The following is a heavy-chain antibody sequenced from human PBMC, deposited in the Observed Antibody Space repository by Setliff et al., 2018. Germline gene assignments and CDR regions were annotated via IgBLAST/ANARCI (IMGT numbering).Heavy chain of an antibody. CDR2: FDPEDSET. D-gene: IGHD3-3*01. CDR3: AISTIFGVVSPTPDAFDI. J-gene: IGHJ3*02. CDR1: GYRLIEVS. Sequence: ASVKVSCKVSGYRLIEVSMHWVRQAPGKGLEWMGGFDPEDSETIYAQKFQGRVTMTEDTSTSTAYMELSRLRSEDTAVYYCAISTIFGVVSPTPDAFDIWGQGTMVTVSS. V-gene: IGHV1-24*01.